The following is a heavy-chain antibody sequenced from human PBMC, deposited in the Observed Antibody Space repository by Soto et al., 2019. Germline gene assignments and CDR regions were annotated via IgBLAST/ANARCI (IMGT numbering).Heavy chain of an antibody. CDR2: IIPIFGTA. CDR3: VSGDSSGNDYYYGMDV. Sequence: ASVKVSCKASGGTFSSYAISWVRQAPGQGLEWMGGIIPIFGTANYAQKFQGRVTITADESTSTAYMELSSLRSEDTAVYYCVSGDSSGNDYYYGMDVWGQGTTVTVSS. D-gene: IGHD3-10*01. CDR1: GGTFSSYA. J-gene: IGHJ6*02. V-gene: IGHV1-69*13.